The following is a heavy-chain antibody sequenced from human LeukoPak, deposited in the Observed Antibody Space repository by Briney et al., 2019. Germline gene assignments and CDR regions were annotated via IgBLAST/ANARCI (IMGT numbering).Heavy chain of an antibody. CDR2: ISGSGGST. D-gene: IGHD2-2*02. V-gene: IGHV3-23*01. J-gene: IGHJ6*03. CDR1: GFTFSSYA. CDR3: AKGGVPAAIDYYYMDV. Sequence: PGGSLRLSCAASGFTFSSYAMSWVRQAPGKWLEWVSAISGSGGSTYYADSVKGRFTISRDNSKNTLYLQMNSLRAEDTAVYYCAKGGVPAAIDYYYMDVWGKGTTVTVSS.